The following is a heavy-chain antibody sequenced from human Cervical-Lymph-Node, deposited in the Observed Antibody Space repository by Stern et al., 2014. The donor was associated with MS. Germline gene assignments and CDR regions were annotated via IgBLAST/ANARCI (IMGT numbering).Heavy chain of an antibody. CDR1: GYSFTSYW. D-gene: IGHD6-19*01. CDR3: ARRGIAVGDAFDI. V-gene: IGHV5-51*03. CDR2: IYPGDSDP. J-gene: IGHJ3*02. Sequence: VQLGQSGAEVKKPGESLKISCKGSGYSFTSYWIGWVRQVPGKGLEWMGTIYPGDSDPRYSPSFQGQVPISADKSISTAYLQWSSLKASDTAMYYCARRGIAVGDAFDIWGQGTMVTVSS.